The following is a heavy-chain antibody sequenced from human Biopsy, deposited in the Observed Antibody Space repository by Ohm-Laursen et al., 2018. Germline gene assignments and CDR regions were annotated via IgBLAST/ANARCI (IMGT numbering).Heavy chain of an antibody. V-gene: IGHV4-59*02. D-gene: IGHD4-11*01. CDR2: IYYSGMT. J-gene: IGHJ6*02. CDR1: GDSVPKYY. CDR3: ARDSGILNYGNFKYYHYYGMDV. Sequence: SDTLSLPCTVSGDSVPKYYWRWIRQPPGKGLEWIGHIYYSGMTNYNPSLQSRVSISVDTSRNQVPLTLSSVTAADTAVYYCARDSGILNYGNFKYYHYYGMDVWGQGTKVTVSS.